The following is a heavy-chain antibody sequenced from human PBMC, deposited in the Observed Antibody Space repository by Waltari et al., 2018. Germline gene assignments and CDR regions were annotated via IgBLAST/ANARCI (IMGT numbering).Heavy chain of an antibody. Sequence: QEQLVESGGGVVQPGRSLRLSCAASAFTFSIYGLHWVRQAPGKGLEWVAVISYDGTNQDYAESEKGRFTISRDNSKNTLYLQMNSLRAEDTAVYYCAKDSSGWHFYGMDVWGQGTTVTVS. CDR1: AFTFSIYG. CDR3: AKDSSGWHFYGMDV. D-gene: IGHD6-19*01. V-gene: IGHV3-30*18. CDR2: ISYDGTNQ. J-gene: IGHJ6*02.